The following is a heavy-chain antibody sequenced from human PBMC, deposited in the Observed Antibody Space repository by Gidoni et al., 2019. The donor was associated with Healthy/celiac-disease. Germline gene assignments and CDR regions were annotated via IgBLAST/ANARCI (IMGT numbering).Heavy chain of an antibody. Sequence: QVQLVQSGAEVKKPGASVKVSFKVSGYTHTELSMHWVWQAPGKGLECLGGFEPEDGETIYAQKFQGRVTMTEDTSTDTAYMELSSLRSEDTAVYYCATVGYDKNPDYWGQGTLVTVSA. CDR2: FEPEDGET. V-gene: IGHV1-24*01. D-gene: IGHD5-12*01. CDR3: ATVGYDKNPDY. J-gene: IGHJ4*02. CDR1: GYTHTELS.